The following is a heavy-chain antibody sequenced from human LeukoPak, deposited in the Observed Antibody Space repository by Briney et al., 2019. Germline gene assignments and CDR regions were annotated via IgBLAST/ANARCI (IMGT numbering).Heavy chain of an antibody. V-gene: IGHV3-48*01. CDR2: ISSSSSTI. CDR3: ARALGGDHVWFDP. D-gene: IGHD2-21*01. CDR1: GFTFSAYS. Sequence: PGGSLRLSCAASGFTFSAYSMNWVRQAPGKGLEWGSYISSSSSTIYYADSLKGRFTISRDNAKNSLYLQMNSLRAEDTAVYYCARALGGDHVWFDPWGQGTLVTVSS. J-gene: IGHJ5*02.